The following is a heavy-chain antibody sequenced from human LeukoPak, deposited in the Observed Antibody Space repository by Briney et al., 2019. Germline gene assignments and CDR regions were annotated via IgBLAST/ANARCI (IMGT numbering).Heavy chain of an antibody. Sequence: GGSLRLSCEVSGFTFSSYHMNWVRQAPGKGLEWVSSIGSSGSYIYYADSLTGRFTISRDNAKNSLYLQMNSLRAEDTALYHCAKASSSIAADFDYWGQETLVTVSS. J-gene: IGHJ4*02. D-gene: IGHD6-6*01. CDR3: AKASSSIAADFDY. CDR1: GFTFSSYH. CDR2: IGSSGSYI. V-gene: IGHV3-21*04.